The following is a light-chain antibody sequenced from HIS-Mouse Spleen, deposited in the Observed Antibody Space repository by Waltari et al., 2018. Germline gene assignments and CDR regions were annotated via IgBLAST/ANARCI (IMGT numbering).Light chain of an antibody. CDR3: YSTDSSGNHRV. Sequence: SYELTQPPSVSVSPGQTARIICSGDALPKKYAYWYQQKSGQAPGLVIYEDSKRPSGIPERFSGSSSGTMATLTISGAQVEDEADYYCYSTDSSGNHRVFGGGTKLTVL. CDR1: ALPKKY. V-gene: IGLV3-10*01. J-gene: IGLJ2*01. CDR2: EDS.